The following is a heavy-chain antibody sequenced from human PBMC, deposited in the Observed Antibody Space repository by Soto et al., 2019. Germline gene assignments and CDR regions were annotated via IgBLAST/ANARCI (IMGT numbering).Heavy chain of an antibody. CDR1: GFIFNNAW. Sequence: PGGSLRLSCATSGFIFNNAWMTWVRQAPGKGLEWVGRIKKESDGGTRDYAAPVKGRFTISRDDSRNTLYLQMNSLRTEDTGVSYCTKVFPWSYSFDNWGQGTLVTVSS. V-gene: IGHV3-15*05. D-gene: IGHD2-21*01. CDR3: TKVFPWSYSFDN. CDR2: IKKESDGGTR. J-gene: IGHJ4*02.